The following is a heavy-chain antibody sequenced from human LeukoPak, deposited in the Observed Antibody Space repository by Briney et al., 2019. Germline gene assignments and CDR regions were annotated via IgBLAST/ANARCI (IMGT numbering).Heavy chain of an antibody. J-gene: IGHJ4*02. CDR2: ISSSGSTI. V-gene: IGHV3-48*03. Sequence: GGSLRLSCAASGFTFSSYEMHWVRQAPGKGLEWVSYISSSGSTIYYADSVKGRFTISRDNAKNSLYLQMNSLRAEDTAVYYCAKGHSSSWSILDYWGQGTLVTVSS. D-gene: IGHD6-13*01. CDR1: GFTFSSYE. CDR3: AKGHSSSWSILDY.